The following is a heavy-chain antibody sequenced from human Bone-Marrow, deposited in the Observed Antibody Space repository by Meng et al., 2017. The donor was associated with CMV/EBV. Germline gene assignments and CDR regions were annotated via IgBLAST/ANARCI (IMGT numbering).Heavy chain of an antibody. CDR2: INGISSTT. Sequence: ASVKVSCKASGYTFTGYYMHWVRQAPGQGLEWMGWINGISSTTKYAQNFQGRITMTTDTTTSTTYMELRSLRSDDTAIYYCARQLNSEVSPIDAWGQGTLVTVSS. V-gene: IGHV1-2*02. D-gene: IGHD4-23*01. CDR1: GYTFTGYY. CDR3: ARQLNSEVSPIDA. J-gene: IGHJ5*01.